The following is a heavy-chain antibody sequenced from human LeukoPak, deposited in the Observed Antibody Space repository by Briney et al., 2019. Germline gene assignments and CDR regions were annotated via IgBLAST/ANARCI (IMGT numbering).Heavy chain of an antibody. CDR3: ARALTGTEPYFDY. CDR1: GGSISSGGYY. D-gene: IGHD1-20*01. J-gene: IGHJ4*02. CDR2: IYYRGST. V-gene: IGHV4-31*03. Sequence: SQTLSLTCTVSGGSISSGGYYWSWIRQHPGKGLEWIGYIYYRGSTYYNPSLKSRVTISVDTSKNQFSLKLSSVTAADTAVYYCARALTGTEPYFDYWGQGTLVTVSS.